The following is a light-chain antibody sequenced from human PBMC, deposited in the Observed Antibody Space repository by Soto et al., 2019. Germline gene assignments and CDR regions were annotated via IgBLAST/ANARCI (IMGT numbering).Light chain of an antibody. CDR3: QQYGSFPYT. J-gene: IGKJ2*01. CDR2: GAS. Sequence: EIVLTQSPGTLSLSPGERATLSCRASQSVSSSYLAWYQQEPGQAPRLLIYGASSRATGIPDRFSGSGSGTDFTLTISRLEPEDFAVYYCQQYGSFPYTFGQGTKLEIE. CDR1: QSVSSSY. V-gene: IGKV3-20*01.